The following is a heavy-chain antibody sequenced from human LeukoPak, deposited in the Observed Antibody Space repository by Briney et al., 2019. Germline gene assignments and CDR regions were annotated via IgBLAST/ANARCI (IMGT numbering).Heavy chain of an antibody. V-gene: IGHV4-59*08. CDR3: ARIGGNDY. CDR1: GGSISTYY. D-gene: IGHD4-23*01. CDR2: IYHSGSP. Sequence: SETLSLSCAASGGSISTYYRSWIRQPPGKGLEWIWYIYHSGSPNYNPSHKSRVTISVDTSKNQFSLKLTSVTAADTSVYYCARIGGNDYWGQGTLVTVSS. J-gene: IGHJ4*02.